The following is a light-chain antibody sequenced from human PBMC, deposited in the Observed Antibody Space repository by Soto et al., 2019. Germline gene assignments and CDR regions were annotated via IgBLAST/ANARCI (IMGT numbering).Light chain of an antibody. J-gene: IGKJ1*01. Sequence: IVMTQSPATLSVSPGERASLSCRASQSVNTNLAWYQQKPGQAPRLLIYGASTRATGIPARFSGSVSGSDFTLTISSLQSEDFAIYYCQQYNNWWTFGQGTKVEIK. CDR3: QQYNNWWT. CDR2: GAS. CDR1: QSVNTN. V-gene: IGKV3-15*01.